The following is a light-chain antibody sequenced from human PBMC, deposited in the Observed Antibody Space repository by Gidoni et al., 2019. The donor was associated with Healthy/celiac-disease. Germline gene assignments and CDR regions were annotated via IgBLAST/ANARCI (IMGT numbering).Light chain of an antibody. J-gene: IGLJ1*01. V-gene: IGLV2-8*01. CDR1: SSDVGGYTY. Sequence: QSALTQPPSASGSPGPSVTISCTGTSSDVGGYTYVSWYQQHPGKAPKLMIYEVSNRPSGVPDRFSGSKSGNTASLTVSGLQAEDEADYYCSSYAGGNSWVFGTGTKVTVL. CDR2: EVS. CDR3: SSYAGGNSWV.